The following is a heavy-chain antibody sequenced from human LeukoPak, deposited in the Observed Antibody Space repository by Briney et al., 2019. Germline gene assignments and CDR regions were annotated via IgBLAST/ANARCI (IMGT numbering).Heavy chain of an antibody. CDR1: GFTFSNYN. V-gene: IGHV3-21*01. CDR2: ITSSSTYI. CDR3: AREGLDGYYDYVWGSYRYPDY. D-gene: IGHD3-16*02. J-gene: IGHJ4*02. Sequence: GGSLRFSCAASGFTFSNYNMNWVRQAPGKGLEWVSSITSSSTYIYYADSVKGRFTISRDNAKNSLYLQMNSLRAEDTAVYYCAREGLDGYYDYVWGSYRYPDYWGQGTLVTVSS.